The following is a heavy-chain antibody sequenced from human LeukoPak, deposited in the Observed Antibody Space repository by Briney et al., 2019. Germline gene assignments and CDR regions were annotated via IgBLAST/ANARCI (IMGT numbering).Heavy chain of an antibody. D-gene: IGHD2-2*03. CDR3: ARDSPLMDIVVVPAALGFDP. CDR2: TYTSGST. V-gene: IGHV4-4*07. Sequence: SETLSLTCTVSGGSISSYYWSWIRQPAGKGLEWIGRTYTSGSTNYNPSLKSRVTMSVDTSKNQFSLKLSSVTAADTAVYYCARDSPLMDIVVVPAALGFDPWGQGTLVTVSS. J-gene: IGHJ5*02. CDR1: GGSISSYY.